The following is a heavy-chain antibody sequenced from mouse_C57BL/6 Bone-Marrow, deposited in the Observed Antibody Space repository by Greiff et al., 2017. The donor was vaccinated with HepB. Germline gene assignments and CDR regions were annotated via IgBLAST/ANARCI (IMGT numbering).Heavy chain of an antibody. CDR1: GYTFTSYG. J-gene: IGHJ3*01. Sequence: QVQLQQSGAELARPGASVKLSCKASGYTFTSYGISWVKQRTGQGLEWIGEIYPRSGNTYYNEKFKGKATLTADKSSSTAYMELRSLTSEDAAVYFCARGYYGPWFAYWGQGTLVTVSA. CDR3: ARGYYGPWFAY. CDR2: IYPRSGNT. V-gene: IGHV1-81*01. D-gene: IGHD1-1*01.